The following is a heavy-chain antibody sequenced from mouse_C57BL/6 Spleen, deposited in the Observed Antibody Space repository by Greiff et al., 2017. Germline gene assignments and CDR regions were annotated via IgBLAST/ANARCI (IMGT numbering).Heavy chain of an antibody. CDR1: GYAFSSYW. J-gene: IGHJ2*01. V-gene: IGHV1-80*01. Sequence: VQLQQSGAELVKPGASVKISCKASGYAFSSYWMNWVKQRPGKGLEWIGQIYPGDGDTNYNGTFKGKATLTADKSSSTAYMQLSSLTSEDSAVYFCAIYYGNYVYYFDYWGQGTTLTVSS. CDR2: IYPGDGDT. D-gene: IGHD2-1*01. CDR3: AIYYGNYVYYFDY.